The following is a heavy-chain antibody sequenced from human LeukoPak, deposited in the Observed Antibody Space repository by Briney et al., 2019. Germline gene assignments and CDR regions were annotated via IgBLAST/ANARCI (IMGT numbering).Heavy chain of an antibody. V-gene: IGHV3-53*01. CDR3: ARHYGDYAPDAFDI. CDR2: IYSGGST. D-gene: IGHD4-17*01. Sequence: GGSLRLSCAASGFTFSNYWMHWVRQAPGKGLGWVSVIYSGGSTYYADSVKGRFTISRDNSKNTLYLQMNSLRAEDTAVYYCARHYGDYAPDAFDIWGQGTMVTVSS. CDR1: GFTFSNYW. J-gene: IGHJ3*02.